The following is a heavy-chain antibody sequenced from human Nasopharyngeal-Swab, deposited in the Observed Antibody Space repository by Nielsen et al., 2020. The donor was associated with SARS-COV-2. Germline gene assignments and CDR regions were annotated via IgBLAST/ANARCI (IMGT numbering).Heavy chain of an antibody. CDR3: AKGRGEYYENAFDM. Sequence: GGSLRLSCAASGFTFSSYWMHWVRQAPGKGLVWVSRINSDGSSTSYADSVKGRFTISRDNAKNTLYLQMNSLRAEDTAVYYCAKGRGEYYENAFDMWGQGTMVTVSS. D-gene: IGHD3-3*01. J-gene: IGHJ3*02. CDR1: GFTFSSYW. CDR2: INSDGSST. V-gene: IGHV3-74*01.